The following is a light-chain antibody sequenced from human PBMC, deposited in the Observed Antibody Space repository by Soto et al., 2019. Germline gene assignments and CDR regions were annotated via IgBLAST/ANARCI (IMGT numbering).Light chain of an antibody. V-gene: IGLV6-57*04. Sequence: NFMLTQPHSVSESPGKTVTISCTRSSGSIGSNYVQWYQQRPGRAPTTVISEDNQRPSGVPGRFSGSIDSSSNSASLTISGLQTEDEADYYCQSYDSSNRVFGGGTKLTVL. CDR1: SGSIGSNY. CDR2: EDN. CDR3: QSYDSSNRV. J-gene: IGLJ3*02.